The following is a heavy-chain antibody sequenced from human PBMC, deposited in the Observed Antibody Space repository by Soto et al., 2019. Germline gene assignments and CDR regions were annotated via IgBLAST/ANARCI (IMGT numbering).Heavy chain of an antibody. CDR2: INPTSGST. D-gene: IGHD6-13*01. CDR3: ARDLAAGDH. J-gene: IGHJ4*02. V-gene: IGHV1-46*01. Sequence: QVQLVQSGAEVKKTGASVKVSCKASGYTFTNYYIHWVRQAPGQGLEWMGIINPTSGSTNYAQKVQGRVTLTYDTSTTTVYMELSGLRSEDTAVLYCARDLAAGDHWGQGTLVTVSS. CDR1: GYTFTNYY.